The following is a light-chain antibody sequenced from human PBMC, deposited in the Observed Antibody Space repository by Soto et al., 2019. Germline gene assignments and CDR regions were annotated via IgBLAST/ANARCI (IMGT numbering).Light chain of an antibody. V-gene: IGKV1-39*01. Sequence: DIQMTQSPSSLSVSVGDRVTITCRASQSIGGFLNWYQQKLGKAPKLLIYAASSLQSGVPSRFSGSGSGTDFTLSINSLQREDFATYYCQQTYSAPPLFGQGTKVDIK. CDR1: QSIGGF. J-gene: IGKJ1*01. CDR2: AAS. CDR3: QQTYSAPPL.